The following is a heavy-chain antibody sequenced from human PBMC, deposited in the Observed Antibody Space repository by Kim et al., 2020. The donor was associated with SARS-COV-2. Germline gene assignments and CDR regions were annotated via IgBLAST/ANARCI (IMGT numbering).Heavy chain of an antibody. Sequence: SETLSLTCTVSGGSISSSFNYWGWIRQPPGKGLEWIGSVYHSGSTYDCPSLKSRVTVSVDTSKNEFYLKVTSVTAADTAVYFCARLPHDSSGYVDSWGPGILVTVSS. CDR1: GGSISSSFNY. CDR3: ARLPHDSSGYVDS. J-gene: IGHJ4*02. D-gene: IGHD3-22*01. CDR2: VYHSGST. V-gene: IGHV4-39*01.